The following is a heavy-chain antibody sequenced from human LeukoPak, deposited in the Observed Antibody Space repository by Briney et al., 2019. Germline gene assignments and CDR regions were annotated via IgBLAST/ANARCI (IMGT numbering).Heavy chain of an antibody. V-gene: IGHV3-30*04. CDR2: ISYDGSNK. CDR1: GFTFSIYE. J-gene: IGHJ4*02. Sequence: GGSLRLSCAASGFTFSIYEMNWVRQAPGKGLEWVAVISYDGSNKYYADSVKGRFTISRDNSKNTLYLQMNSLRAEDTAVYYCASEGSSSSWPYFDYWGQGTLVTVSS. CDR3: ASEGSSSSWPYFDY. D-gene: IGHD6-13*01.